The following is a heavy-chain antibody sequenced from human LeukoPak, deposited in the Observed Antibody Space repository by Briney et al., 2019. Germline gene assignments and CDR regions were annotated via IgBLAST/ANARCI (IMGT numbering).Heavy chain of an antibody. Sequence: GGSLRLSCAASGFTFSSYWMNWVRQAPGKGLEWAANIKQDGSEKYYVDSVKGRFTISRDNAKDSLYLQMNSLRAEDTAVYYCARSDYYDSGSSSEDWGQGTLVTVSS. V-gene: IGHV3-7*01. CDR1: GFTFSSYW. J-gene: IGHJ4*02. CDR3: ARSDYYDSGSSSED. D-gene: IGHD3-10*01. CDR2: IKQDGSEK.